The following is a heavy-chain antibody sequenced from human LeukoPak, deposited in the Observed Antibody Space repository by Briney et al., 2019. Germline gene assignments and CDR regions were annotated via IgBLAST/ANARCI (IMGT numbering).Heavy chain of an antibody. CDR3: ARKSILTAGRKPYDF. CDR2: IDHSGRT. CDR1: GGSFSGYY. V-gene: IGHV4-34*01. Sequence: SETLSLTCAVYGGSFSGYYWSWIRQPPGKGLEWIGEIDHSGRTNSNAPLKSRVTISVDMSKNQFSLRLSSVTAADTAVYYCARKSILTAGRKPYDFWDQGTLVTVPP. J-gene: IGHJ4*02. D-gene: IGHD6-13*01.